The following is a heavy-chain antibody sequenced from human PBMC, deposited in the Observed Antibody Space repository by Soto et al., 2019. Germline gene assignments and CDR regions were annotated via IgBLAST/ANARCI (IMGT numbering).Heavy chain of an antibody. CDR2: FSGSGSGT. CDR3: ARDCSTTRCYN. J-gene: IGHJ4*02. Sequence: EVQLLESGGGLVQPGGSLRLSCAASGFTFSSYAMSWVRQAPGKGLEWVSAFSGSGSGTYYADSVKGRFTISRDNSKNTLYLQMNSVRAEDTAVYYCARDCSTTRCYNWGQGTLVTVSS. D-gene: IGHD2-2*02. V-gene: IGHV3-23*01. CDR1: GFTFSSYA.